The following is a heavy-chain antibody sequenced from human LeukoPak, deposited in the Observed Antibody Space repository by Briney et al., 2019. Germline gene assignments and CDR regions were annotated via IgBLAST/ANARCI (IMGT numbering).Heavy chain of an antibody. CDR3: AKVLLGSSYYYDYYMDV. CDR1: GFIFSNYA. CDR2: IIGSGDST. D-gene: IGHD3-10*01. V-gene: IGHV3-23*01. J-gene: IGHJ6*03. Sequence: GGSLRLSCAASGFIFSNYAMQWVRQAPGKGLEWVSTIIGSGDSTYYADSVKGRYTISRDNSKNTLYLQMNSLRAEDTAVYYCAKVLLGSSYYYDYYMDVWGKGTTVTVSS.